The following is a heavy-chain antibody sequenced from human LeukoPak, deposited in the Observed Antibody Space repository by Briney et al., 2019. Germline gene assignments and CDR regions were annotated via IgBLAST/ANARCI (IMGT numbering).Heavy chain of an antibody. D-gene: IGHD6-13*01. J-gene: IGHJ5*02. Sequence: ASVKVSCKASGGTFSGYAISWVRQAPGQGLEWMGGIIPIFGTANYAQKFQGRVTITTDESTITAYMELSSLRAEDTAVYYCARDLGIEAPGLNWFDPWGQGTLVTVSS. V-gene: IGHV1-69*05. CDR2: IIPIFGTA. CDR3: ARDLGIEAPGLNWFDP. CDR1: GGTFSGYA.